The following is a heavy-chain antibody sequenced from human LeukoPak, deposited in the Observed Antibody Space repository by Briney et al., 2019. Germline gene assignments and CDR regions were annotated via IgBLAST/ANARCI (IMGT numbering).Heavy chain of an antibody. CDR1: GGSISSSSYY. V-gene: IGHV4-39*07. CDR3: AKNGQSGFSFDP. Sequence: SETLSLTCTVSGGSISSSSYYWGWIRQPPGKGLEWIGSIYYSGSTYYNPSLKSRVTISIDKSKNQFSLKLSSVTAADTAVYYCAKNGQSGFSFDPWGQGTLVTVSS. D-gene: IGHD1-26*01. CDR2: IYYSGST. J-gene: IGHJ5*02.